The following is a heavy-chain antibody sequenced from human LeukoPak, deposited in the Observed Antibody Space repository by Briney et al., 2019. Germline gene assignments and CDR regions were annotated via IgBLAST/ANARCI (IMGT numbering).Heavy chain of an antibody. CDR1: GFTFSSYA. V-gene: IGHV3-23*01. CDR3: AKGRYSSSWYGYYFDY. J-gene: IGHJ4*02. Sequence: GGSLRLSCAASGFTFSSYAMSWVRQAPGEGLEWVSAISGSGGSTYYADSVKGRFTISRDNSKNTLYLQMNSLRAEDTAVYYCAKGRYSSSWYGYYFDYWGQGTLVTVSS. CDR2: ISGSGGST. D-gene: IGHD6-13*01.